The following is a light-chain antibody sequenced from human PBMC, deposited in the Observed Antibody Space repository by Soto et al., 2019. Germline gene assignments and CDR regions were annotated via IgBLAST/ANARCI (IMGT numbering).Light chain of an antibody. J-gene: IGKJ4*01. CDR3: QQRSSWPLT. CDR2: DAS. V-gene: IGKV3-11*01. CDR1: QSVNIY. Sequence: EIVLTQSPATLSLSPGERATLSCRASQSVNIYLAWYQQKPGQAPRLLIYDASNRVIGIPARFSGSGSGTDFSLTINSLEPEDFAVYYCQQRSSWPLTFGGGTKVDIK.